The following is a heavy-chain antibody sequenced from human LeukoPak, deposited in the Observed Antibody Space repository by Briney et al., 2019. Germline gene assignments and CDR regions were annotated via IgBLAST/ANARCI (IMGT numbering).Heavy chain of an antibody. CDR2: ISGSGGST. CDR3: AKDSRSSSSRGAFDY. V-gene: IGHV3-23*01. CDR1: GFTVSSNY. D-gene: IGHD6-13*01. Sequence: PGGSLRLSCAASGFTVSSNYMNWVRQAPGKGLEWVLGISGSGGSTYFADSVKGRFTISRDNSKNMLYLQMNSLRAEDTAVYYCAKDSRSSSSRGAFDYWGQGTLVTVSS. J-gene: IGHJ4*02.